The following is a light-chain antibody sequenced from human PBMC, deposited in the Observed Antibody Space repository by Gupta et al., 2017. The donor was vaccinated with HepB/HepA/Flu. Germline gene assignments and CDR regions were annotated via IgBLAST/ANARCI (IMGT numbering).Light chain of an antibody. CDR2: RNN. V-gene: IGLV1-47*01. J-gene: IGLJ3*02. Sequence: QSVLTQPTSASGNPGQRVAISCSGSSSNIGSNYVYWYQQLPGTAPRLLIYRNNQRPSGVPDRFSGSKSGTSASLAISGLRSEDEVDYFCAAWDDRVSGWVFGGGTKLTVL. CDR3: AAWDDRVSGWV. CDR1: SSNIGSNY.